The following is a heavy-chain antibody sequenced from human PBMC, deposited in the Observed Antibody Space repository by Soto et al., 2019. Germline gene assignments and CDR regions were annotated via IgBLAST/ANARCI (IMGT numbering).Heavy chain of an antibody. CDR3: AKGARLYNWFGP. J-gene: IGHJ5*02. CDR2: SSGSGGST. Sequence: EVQLLESGGGLVQPGGSLRLSCAASGFTFSSYAMSWVRQAPGKGLEWVSASSGSGGSTYYADSVKGRFTLPRDNSKNTLYLKTNSLSAEDTAGYYCAKGARLYNWFGPWGQGTLVTVSA. CDR1: GFTFSSYA. V-gene: IGHV3-23*01.